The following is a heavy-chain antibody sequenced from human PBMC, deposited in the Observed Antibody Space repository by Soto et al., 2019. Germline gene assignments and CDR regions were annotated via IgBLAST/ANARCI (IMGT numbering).Heavy chain of an antibody. CDR3: PHRRGDLLTGHYYFDY. J-gene: IGHJ4*02. D-gene: IGHD3-9*01. CDR2: ISWDGEK. CDR1: GFSLNTRGVG. V-gene: IGHV2-5*02. Sequence: QITLKESGPTLVKPTQTLTLTCTFSGFSLNTRGVGVGWIRQPPGKALEWLALISWDGEKRYRPSLKSRLTITKDTSENQVVLTMTNMDPVDTATYYCPHRRGDLLTGHYYFDYWGQGTLVTVSS.